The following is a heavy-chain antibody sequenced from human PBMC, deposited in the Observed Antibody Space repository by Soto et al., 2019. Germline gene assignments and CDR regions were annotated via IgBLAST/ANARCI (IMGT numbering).Heavy chain of an antibody. V-gene: IGHV3-23*01. Sequence: GGSLRLSCAASGFTFSSYAMSWVRQAPGKGLEWVSAISGSGGSTYYADSVKGRFTISRDNSKNTLYLQMNSLRAEDTAVYYCAKDGLLWRFGDPLDYYYKDVWGKGTTVTVSS. J-gene: IGHJ6*03. CDR1: GFTFSSYA. CDR3: AKDGLLWRFGDPLDYYYKDV. CDR2: ISGSGGST. D-gene: IGHD3-10*01.